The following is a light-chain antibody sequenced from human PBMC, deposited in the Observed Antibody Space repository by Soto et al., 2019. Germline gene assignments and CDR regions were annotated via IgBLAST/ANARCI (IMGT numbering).Light chain of an antibody. Sequence: QSALTQPHSVSGSPGQSVTISCSGTSGDVGHYNFVSWYQHHPGKAPKLIIYDVSTRPSGVPDRFSGSKSGNTASLTISGLQAEDEADFHCCSYAGSYTWVFGGGTKLTVL. V-gene: IGLV2-11*01. CDR3: CSYAGSYTWV. J-gene: IGLJ3*02. CDR1: SGDVGHYNF. CDR2: DVS.